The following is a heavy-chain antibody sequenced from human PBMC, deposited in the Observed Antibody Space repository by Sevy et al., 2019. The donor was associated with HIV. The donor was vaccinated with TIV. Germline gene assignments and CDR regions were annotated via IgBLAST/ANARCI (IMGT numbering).Heavy chain of an antibody. CDR1: GFTFSNAW. J-gene: IGHJ6*02. V-gene: IGHV3-15*01. CDR2: IKSKTDGGTT. Sequence: GGSLRLSCAASGFTFSNAWMSWVRQAPGKGLEWVGRIKSKTDGGTTDYAAPVNGRFTISRDDSKNTLYLQMNSLKTEDTAVYYCTTDIVVVPAAHTYYYYYGMDVWGQGTTVTVSS. D-gene: IGHD2-2*01. CDR3: TTDIVVVPAAHTYYYYYGMDV.